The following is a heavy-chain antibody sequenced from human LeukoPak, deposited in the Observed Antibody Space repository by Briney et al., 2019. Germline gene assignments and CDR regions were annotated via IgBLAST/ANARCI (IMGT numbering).Heavy chain of an antibody. CDR1: GGTFSSHA. Sequence: SVKVSCKASGGTFSSHAISWVRQAPGQGLEWMGRIIPIFGTANYAQKFQGRVTITTDESTSTAYMELSSLRSDDTAVYYCARDLANYYDSSGYYYPLNYWGQGTLVTASS. J-gene: IGHJ4*02. CDR2: IIPIFGTA. CDR3: ARDLANYYDSSGYYYPLNY. D-gene: IGHD3-22*01. V-gene: IGHV1-69*05.